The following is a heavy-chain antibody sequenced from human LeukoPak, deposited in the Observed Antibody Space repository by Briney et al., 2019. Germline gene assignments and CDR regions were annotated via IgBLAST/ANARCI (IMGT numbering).Heavy chain of an antibody. Sequence: PGGSLRLSCAASGFTFSSYAMSWVRQAPGKGLEWVSAISGSGGSTYYADSVKGRFTISRDNSKNTLYLQMNSLRAEDTAVYYCAKILIQRTAAAGTTGYFDLWGRGTLVTVSS. CDR2: ISGSGGST. V-gene: IGHV3-23*01. J-gene: IGHJ2*01. D-gene: IGHD6-13*01. CDR3: AKILIQRTAAAGTTGYFDL. CDR1: GFTFSSYA.